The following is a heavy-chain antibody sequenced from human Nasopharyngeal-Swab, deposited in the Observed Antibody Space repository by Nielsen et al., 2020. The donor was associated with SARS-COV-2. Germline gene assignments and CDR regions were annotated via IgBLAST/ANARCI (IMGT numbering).Heavy chain of an antibody. CDR2: ISGRGGSP. J-gene: IGHJ4*02. CDR1: GFTFSSYA. V-gene: IGHV3-23*01. CDR3: AKGKYDILTGPLGCFDY. D-gene: IGHD3-9*01. Sequence: GESPKISRAASGFTFSSYAMSWVRQAPGKGLEWVSAISGRGGSPYYADSVKGRLTISRDNSKNTLYLQMNSLRAEDTAVYYCAKGKYDILTGPLGCFDYWGQGTLVTVSS.